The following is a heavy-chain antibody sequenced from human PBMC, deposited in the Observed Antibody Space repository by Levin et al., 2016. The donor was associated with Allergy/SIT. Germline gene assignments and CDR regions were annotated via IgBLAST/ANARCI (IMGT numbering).Heavy chain of an antibody. Sequence: ASVKVSCKASGYTFISYDINWVRQATGQGLEWMGWMNPNSGNTAYAQRFQGRVTMTRNTSINTAYMELSRLRSDDTAVYYCARLRTGYGYYGLDVWGQGTTVTVSS. V-gene: IGHV1-8*01. CDR1: GYTFISYD. D-gene: IGHD5-12*01. J-gene: IGHJ6*02. CDR3: ARLRTGYGYYGLDV. CDR2: MNPNSGNT.